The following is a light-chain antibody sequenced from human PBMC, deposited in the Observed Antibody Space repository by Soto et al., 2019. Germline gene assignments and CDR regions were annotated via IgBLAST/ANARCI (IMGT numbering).Light chain of an antibody. CDR2: EVS. CDR3: SSYAGSNNVV. Sequence: QSALTQPPSASGSPGQSVTISCTGTSSDVGAYAYVSWYQQHPGKAAKLLIYEVSKRPSGVPDRFSGSKSGNMASLTVSGLQAEDEADYYCSSYAGSNNVVFGGGTKLTVL. J-gene: IGLJ2*01. CDR1: SSDVGAYAY. V-gene: IGLV2-8*01.